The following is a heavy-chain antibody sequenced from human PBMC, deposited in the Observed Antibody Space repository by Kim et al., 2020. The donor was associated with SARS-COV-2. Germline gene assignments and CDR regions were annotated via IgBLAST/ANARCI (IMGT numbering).Heavy chain of an antibody. J-gene: IGHJ3*01. V-gene: IGHV3-23*01. CDR3: AKDGDTSTTRTDSLDV. Sequence: ESVKGRFTISRDNSMNTVSLQMTSLSVEDTALYYCAKDGDTSTTRTDSLDVWGQGTMVTVSS. D-gene: IGHD5-18*01.